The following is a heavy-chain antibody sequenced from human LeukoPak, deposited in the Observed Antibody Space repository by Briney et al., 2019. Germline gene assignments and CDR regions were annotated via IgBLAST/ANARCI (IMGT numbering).Heavy chain of an antibody. D-gene: IGHD3-9*01. J-gene: IGHJ4*02. Sequence: GGSLRLSCAASGFTFSSYAMSWVRQAPGKGLEWVSAISGSGGSTYYADSVKGRFTIPRDNSENTLYLQMNGLRAEDTAVYYCARDFGPSILTGYFFDHWGRGTLVTVSS. CDR1: GFTFSSYA. CDR3: ARDFGPSILTGYFFDH. CDR2: ISGSGGST. V-gene: IGHV3-23*01.